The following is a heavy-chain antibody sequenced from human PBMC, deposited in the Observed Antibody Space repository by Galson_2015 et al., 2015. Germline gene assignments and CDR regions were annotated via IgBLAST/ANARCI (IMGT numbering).Heavy chain of an antibody. CDR1: GGSISSYY. J-gene: IGHJ3*02. Sequence: SETLSLTCTVSGGSISSYYWSWIRQPPGKGLEWIGYIYYSGSTNYNPSLKSRVTISVDTSKNQFSLKLSSVTAADTAVYYCASASTYYDFWSGSVVPLPDDIWGQGTMVTVSS. D-gene: IGHD3-3*01. CDR2: IYYSGST. CDR3: ASASTYYDFWSGSVVPLPDDI. V-gene: IGHV4-59*01.